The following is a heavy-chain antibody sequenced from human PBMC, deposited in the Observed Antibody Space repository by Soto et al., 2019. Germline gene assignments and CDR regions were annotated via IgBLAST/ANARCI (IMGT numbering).Heavy chain of an antibody. CDR2: IYHSGST. V-gene: IGHV4-31*03. J-gene: IGHJ5*02. CDR3: ARAKVGASDSSFDP. D-gene: IGHD1-26*01. CDR1: GGSISSGGYY. Sequence: QVQLQESGPGLVKPSQTLSLTCTVSGGSISSGGYYWSWIRQHPGKGLEWIGYIYHSGSTYYSPSLKSRVTISVDTSKNQFSLRLSSVTAADTAVYYCARAKVGASDSSFDPWDQGTLVTVSS.